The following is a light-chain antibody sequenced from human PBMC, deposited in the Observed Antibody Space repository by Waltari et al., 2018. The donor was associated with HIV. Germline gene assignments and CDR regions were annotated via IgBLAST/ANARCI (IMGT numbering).Light chain of an antibody. CDR2: AAS. CDR1: QAISTN. V-gene: IGKV1-39*01. CDR3: QHSRT. Sequence: DIQMTQSPSSVSASVGDRVTITCRTSQAISTNLNWYQHKPGKAPKLLIYAASSSQSGVPSRFSGGGSGTHFTLTITSLQPEDFTTYYCQHSRTFGQGTKVE. J-gene: IGKJ1*01.